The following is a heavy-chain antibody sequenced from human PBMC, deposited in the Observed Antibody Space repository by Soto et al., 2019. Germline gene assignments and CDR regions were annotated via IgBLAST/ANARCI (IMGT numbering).Heavy chain of an antibody. Sequence: GGSLRLSCAASGFTFSSYGMHWVRQAPGKGLEWVAGICCGGSNKYHADSVRGRFTISRDNSKNTLYLQMNSLRAEDTAVYYCAKSLYGGLDYWGQGTLVTVSS. J-gene: IGHJ4*02. CDR1: GFTFSSYG. CDR2: ICCGGSNK. V-gene: IGHV3-33*06. D-gene: IGHD4-17*01. CDR3: AKSLYGGLDY.